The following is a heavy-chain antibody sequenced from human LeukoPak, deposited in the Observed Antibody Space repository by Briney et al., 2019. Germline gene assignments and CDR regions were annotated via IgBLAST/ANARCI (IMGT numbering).Heavy chain of an antibody. J-gene: IGHJ4*02. D-gene: IGHD6-13*01. CDR3: ASLYGYRSSWYSYDY. Sequence: ASVKVSCKASGYTFTSYGISWVRQAPGQGLEWMGWISAYNGNTNYAQKLQGRVTMTTDTSTSTAYMELRSLRSDDTAVYYCASLYGYRSSWYSYDYWGQGTLVTVSS. CDR2: ISAYNGNT. V-gene: IGHV1-18*01. CDR1: GYTFTSYG.